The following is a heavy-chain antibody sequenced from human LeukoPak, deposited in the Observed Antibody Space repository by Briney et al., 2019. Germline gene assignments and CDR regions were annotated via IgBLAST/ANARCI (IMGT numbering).Heavy chain of an antibody. CDR1: GFTFNSYR. D-gene: IGHD6-19*01. CDR2: ISSSSSYI. Sequence: GGSLRLSCAASGFTFNSYRMNWVRQAPGKGLEWVSSISSSSSYIYYADSVKDRFTISRDNAKNSLYLQMNSLRAEDTAVYYRARVNEAVAGTDYWGQGTLVTVSS. CDR3: ARVNEAVAGTDY. J-gene: IGHJ4*02. V-gene: IGHV3-21*01.